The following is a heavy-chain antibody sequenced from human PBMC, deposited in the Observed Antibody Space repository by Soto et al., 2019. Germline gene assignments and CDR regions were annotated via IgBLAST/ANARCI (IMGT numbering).Heavy chain of an antibody. CDR2: ISGSGGTT. D-gene: IGHD6-25*01. Sequence: EVQLLESGGGLVQPGRSLRLSCAASGFTFSNYAMSWGRPAPGQGLDWVSAISGSGGTTYYADSVKGRFTNSRDNSKNTLFLQMNSLRAEDAAVYYCAKFFVETGSNSGWPWSFHYGGQGTLVTVSS. CDR3: AKFFVETGSNSGWPWSFHY. J-gene: IGHJ4*02. V-gene: IGHV3-23*01. CDR1: GFTFSNYA.